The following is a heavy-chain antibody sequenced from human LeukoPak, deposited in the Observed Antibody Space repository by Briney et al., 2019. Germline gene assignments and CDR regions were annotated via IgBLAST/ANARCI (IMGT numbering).Heavy chain of an antibody. Sequence: SVKVSCKASGGTFSSYAISWVRQAPGQGLEWMGGIIPIFGTANYAQKFQGRVTITADKSTSTAYMELSSLRAEDTAVYYCAKVGAVVVTANAFDIWGQGTMVTVSS. V-gene: IGHV1-69*06. J-gene: IGHJ3*02. CDR2: IIPIFGTA. CDR3: AKVGAVVVTANAFDI. D-gene: IGHD2-21*02. CDR1: GGTFSSYA.